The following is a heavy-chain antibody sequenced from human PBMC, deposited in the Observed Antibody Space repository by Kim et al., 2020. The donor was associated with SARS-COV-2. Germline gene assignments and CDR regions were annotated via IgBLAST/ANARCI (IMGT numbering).Heavy chain of an antibody. D-gene: IGHD6-13*01. CDR3: ARDIYGPSIAAAARQRYYYGMDV. Sequence: GGSLRLSCAASGFTFSSYSMNWVRQAPGKGLEWVSSISSSSSYIYYADSVKGRFTISRDNAKNSLYLQMNSLRAEDTAVYYCARDIYGPSIAAAARQRYYYGMDVWGQGTTVTVSS. J-gene: IGHJ6*02. CDR1: GFTFSSYS. CDR2: ISSSSSYI. V-gene: IGHV3-21*01.